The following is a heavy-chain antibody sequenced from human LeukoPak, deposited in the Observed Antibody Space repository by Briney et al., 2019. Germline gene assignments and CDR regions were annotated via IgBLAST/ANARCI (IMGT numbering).Heavy chain of an antibody. J-gene: IGHJ5*02. D-gene: IGHD3-10*01. Sequence: GGSLRLSCAASGFTFVTYAMSWVRQAPGKELEWVGGISISSVDSYYADSVKGRFSISRDDSKNTLYLQMDRLTDEDTAVYYCAKDRELLFAHCWFDLWAREPWSPSP. CDR2: ISISSVDS. CDR1: GFTFVTYA. CDR3: AKDRELLFAHCWFDL. V-gene: IGHV3-23*01.